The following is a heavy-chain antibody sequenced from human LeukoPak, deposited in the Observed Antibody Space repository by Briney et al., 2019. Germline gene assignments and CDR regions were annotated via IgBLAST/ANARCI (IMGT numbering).Heavy chain of an antibody. CDR3: ARDVAAGTFDY. J-gene: IGHJ4*02. CDR1: GFTFSSYS. D-gene: IGHD6-13*01. V-gene: IGHV3-21*01. Sequence: GSLRLSCAASGFTFSSYSMNWVRQAPGKGLEWVSSIRSSSSYKYYADSVKGRFTISRDNAKNSLYLQMNSLRAEDTAVYYCARDVAAGTFDYWGQGTLVTVSS. CDR2: IRSSSSYK.